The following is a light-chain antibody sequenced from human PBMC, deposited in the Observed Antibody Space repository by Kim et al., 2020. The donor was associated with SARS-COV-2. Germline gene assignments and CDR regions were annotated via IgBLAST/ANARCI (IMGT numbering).Light chain of an antibody. CDR3: QQDNSYPIT. J-gene: IGKJ4*01. V-gene: IGKV1-12*01. CDR1: QGIGIC. Sequence: DIQMTQSPSSVSASVGDRVTMTCRASQGIGICLAWYQQKPGKAPKLLIYPASSLQSGVPSRFSGSGSGTEFTLTISSLQPEDVATYYCQQDNSYPITFAGGTRLDIK. CDR2: PAS.